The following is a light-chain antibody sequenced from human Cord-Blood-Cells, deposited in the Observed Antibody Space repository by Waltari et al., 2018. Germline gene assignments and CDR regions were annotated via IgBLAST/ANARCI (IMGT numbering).Light chain of an antibody. V-gene: IGLV2-23*01. CDR3: CSYAGSSTWV. CDR1: SSYVGSYNL. Sequence: QSALTQPASVSGSPGQSLTISCPGTSSYVGSYNLFSWYQQHPGKAPKLMIYEGSKRPSGVSNRFSGSKSGNTASLTISGLQAEDEADYYCCSYAGSSTWVFGGGTKLTVL. CDR2: EGS. J-gene: IGLJ3*02.